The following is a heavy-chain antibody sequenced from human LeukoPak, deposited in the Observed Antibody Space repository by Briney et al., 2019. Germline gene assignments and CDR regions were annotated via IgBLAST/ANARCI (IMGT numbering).Heavy chain of an antibody. V-gene: IGHV1-2*02. J-gene: IGHJ4*02. Sequence: ASVRVSCKASGYTFTGYYIHWVRQAPGQGLEWMGWINPNSGGTNYAQKFQGRVTMTRDTSISTAYMDLSRLRSDDTAVYYCARGSIVGATFDYFDYWGQGTLVTVSS. CDR1: GYTFTGYY. CDR3: ARGSIVGATFDYFDY. D-gene: IGHD1-26*01. CDR2: INPNSGGT.